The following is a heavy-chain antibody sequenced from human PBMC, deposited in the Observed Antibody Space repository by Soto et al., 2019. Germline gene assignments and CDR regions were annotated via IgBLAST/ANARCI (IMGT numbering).Heavy chain of an antibody. CDR2: IKHEGSEK. CDR1: GFSFNTYW. V-gene: IGHV3-7*01. Sequence: EVQLVESGGGLVQPGGSLRLSCAASGFSFNTYWMSWVRQAPGKGLEWVANIKHEGSEKYYVDSVKGRFTISRDNAKNSVHLQMNSLRAEDTALYYCATATTDYTNSVAYWGQGTLVTVSS. J-gene: IGHJ4*02. D-gene: IGHD4-4*01. CDR3: ATATTDYTNSVAY.